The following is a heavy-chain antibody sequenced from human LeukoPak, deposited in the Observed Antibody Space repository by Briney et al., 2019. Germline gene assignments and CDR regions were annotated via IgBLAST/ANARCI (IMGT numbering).Heavy chain of an antibody. CDR1: GFTVSTNY. V-gene: IGHV3-53*01. CDR3: ARESGSYLQ. D-gene: IGHD1-26*01. Sequence: GGSLRLSCAASGFTVSTNYMTWVRQAPGKGLDWVSIINTGGYTYYIDSVKGRFTISRDKSKNTLYLQMTFLNVEDTAVYYCARESGSYLQWGQGTLVTVSS. J-gene: IGHJ4*02. CDR2: INTGGYT.